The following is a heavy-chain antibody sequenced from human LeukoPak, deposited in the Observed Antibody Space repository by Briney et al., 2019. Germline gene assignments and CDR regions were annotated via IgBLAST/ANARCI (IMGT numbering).Heavy chain of an antibody. Sequence: GASVKVSCRASGYTFTSYDINWVRQATGRGLEWMGWMNPNSGNTGYAQKFQGRVTMTRNTSISTAYMELSSLRSEDTAVYYCARGHGIAAAGTDAFDIWGQGTMVTVSS. D-gene: IGHD6-13*01. CDR3: ARGHGIAAAGTDAFDI. CDR1: GYTFTSYD. J-gene: IGHJ3*02. CDR2: MNPNSGNT. V-gene: IGHV1-8*01.